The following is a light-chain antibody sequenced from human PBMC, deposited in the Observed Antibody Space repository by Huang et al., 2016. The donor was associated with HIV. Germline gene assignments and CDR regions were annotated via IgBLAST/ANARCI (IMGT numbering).Light chain of an antibody. CDR1: QAISNS. CDR2: AAS. Sequence: IQMTQSPSSLSASLGDRVTINCRASQAISNSLVWYQQKPGKAPKLLLFAASRLDSGVPSRFRGSGSGTDYTLTISSLQPEDFATYYCQQYFTTPLAFGGGTKVEIK. J-gene: IGKJ4*01. V-gene: IGKV1-NL1*01. CDR3: QQYFTTPLA.